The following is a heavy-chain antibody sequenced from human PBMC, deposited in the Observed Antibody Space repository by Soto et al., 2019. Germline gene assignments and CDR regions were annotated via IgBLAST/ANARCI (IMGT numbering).Heavy chain of an antibody. CDR3: ARGGTFAYDTSGYDGY. V-gene: IGHV1-2*02. J-gene: IGHJ4*02. D-gene: IGHD3-22*01. Sequence: ASVKVSCKTSGYTFSAYYMHWVRQAPGQGLEWMGWINPKSGGTLYAQKFQGRVTMTRDTSISTAYMELSRLRSDDTAVYYCARGGTFAYDTSGYDGYWRQ. CDR2: INPKSGGT. CDR1: GYTFSAYY.